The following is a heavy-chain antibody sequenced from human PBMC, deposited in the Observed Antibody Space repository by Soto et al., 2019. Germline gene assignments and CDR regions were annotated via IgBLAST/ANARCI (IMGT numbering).Heavy chain of an antibody. J-gene: IGHJ5*02. V-gene: IGHV4-59*12. Sequence: SETLSLTCTVSGGSISNNYWSWVRQPPGKELEWIGYIYYSGSTYYNPSLKSRVTISVDTSKNQFSLKLSSVTAADTAVYYCARAYDFWSGYYINWFDPWGQGTLVTVSS. CDR2: IYYSGST. CDR3: ARAYDFWSGYYINWFDP. D-gene: IGHD3-3*01. CDR1: GGSISNNY.